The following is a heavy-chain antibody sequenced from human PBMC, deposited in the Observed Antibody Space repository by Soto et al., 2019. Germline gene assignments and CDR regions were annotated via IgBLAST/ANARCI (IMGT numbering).Heavy chain of an antibody. D-gene: IGHD2-15*01. CDR2: IYYRGST. CDR1: GGSISSSSYY. Sequence: QLQLQESGPGLVKPSETLSLTCTVSGGSISSSSYYWGWIRQPPGKGLEWIGSIYYRGSTDYNPSLKSRVTISVDTSKSQFSLKLSSVTAADTAVYFCARIWVGYCSGGSCYSFYYMDVWGKGTTLTVSS. CDR3: ARIWVGYCSGGSCYSFYYMDV. V-gene: IGHV4-39*01. J-gene: IGHJ6*03.